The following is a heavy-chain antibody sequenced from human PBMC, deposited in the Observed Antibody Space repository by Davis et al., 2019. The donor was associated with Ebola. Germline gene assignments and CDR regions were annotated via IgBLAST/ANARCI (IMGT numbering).Heavy chain of an antibody. D-gene: IGHD2-8*01. J-gene: IGHJ6*02. Sequence: AASVKVSCKVSGGTFSYYAISWVRQAPGQGLEWMGGIIPILGIANYAQKFQGRVTITADKSTSTAYMELSSLRSEDTAVYYCARGTGEGAQLTNDYYGMDVWGQGTTVTVSS. CDR2: IIPILGIA. CDR3: ARGTGEGAQLTNDYYGMDV. CDR1: GGTFSYYA. V-gene: IGHV1-69*10.